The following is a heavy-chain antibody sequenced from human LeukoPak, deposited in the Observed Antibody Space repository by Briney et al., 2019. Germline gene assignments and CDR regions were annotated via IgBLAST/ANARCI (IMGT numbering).Heavy chain of an antibody. Sequence: GGSLRLSCAASGFTFSSYWMSWVRQAPGKGLEWVANIKQDGSEKYYVDSVKGRFTISRDNAKNSLYLQMNSLRAEDTAIYYCARDPYSGSYGDSYYYYMDVWGKGTTVTISS. CDR2: IKQDGSEK. CDR1: GFTFSSYW. V-gene: IGHV3-7*01. D-gene: IGHD1-26*01. J-gene: IGHJ6*03. CDR3: ARDPYSGSYGDSYYYYMDV.